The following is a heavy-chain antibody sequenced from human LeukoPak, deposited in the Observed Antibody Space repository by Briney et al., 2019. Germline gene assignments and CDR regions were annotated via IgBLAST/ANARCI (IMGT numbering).Heavy chain of an antibody. V-gene: IGHV1-2*02. CDR1: GYTFTGYY. Sequence: ASVKVSCKASGYTFTGYYMHWVRQAPGQGLEGMGWINPNSGGTNYAQKFQGRVTMTRDTSISTAYMELSRLRSDDTAVYYCARGGKIWEDYYYYMDVWGKGTTVTVSS. CDR2: INPNSGGT. CDR3: ARGGKIWEDYYYYMDV. J-gene: IGHJ6*03. D-gene: IGHD3-16*01.